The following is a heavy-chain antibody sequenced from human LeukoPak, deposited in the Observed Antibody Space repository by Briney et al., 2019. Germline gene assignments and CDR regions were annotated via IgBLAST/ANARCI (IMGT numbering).Heavy chain of an antibody. CDR3: ARVVTGTTFRLDY. D-gene: IGHD1-20*01. J-gene: IGHJ4*02. Sequence: GGSLRLSCAASGFTVSNNYMNWVRQAPGKGLEWVSVIYSGGGTYYADSVKGRFTISRDNSKNTLFLQMNSLRAEDTAVYYCARVVTGTTFRLDYWGQGTLVTVSS. V-gene: IGHV3-53*01. CDR1: GFTVSNNY. CDR2: IYSGGGT.